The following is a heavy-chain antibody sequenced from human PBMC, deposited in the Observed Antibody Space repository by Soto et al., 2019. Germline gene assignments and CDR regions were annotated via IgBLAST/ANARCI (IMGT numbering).Heavy chain of an antibody. CDR3: GKDLSRGGLEP. Sequence: EVQVVESGGGLVQPGGSLTLSCVVSGSTIDDYAMHWVRQVPGKGLEWVSGIFWVGGGTGYADSVKGRFTISRDRAKNSLSLKMNGRRIEDRAVYYCGKDLSRGGLEPWGKGPRVTVSS. D-gene: IGHD3-16*01. CDR1: GSTIDDYA. CDR2: IFWVGGGT. V-gene: IGHV3-9*01. J-gene: IGHJ5*02.